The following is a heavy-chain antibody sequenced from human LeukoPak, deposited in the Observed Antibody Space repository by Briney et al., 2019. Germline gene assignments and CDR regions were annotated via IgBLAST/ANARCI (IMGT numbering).Heavy chain of an antibody. CDR2: INHSGRT. J-gene: IGHJ4*02. Sequence: SETLSLTCAVYGGSFSGYYWSWIRQPPGKGLEWIGEINHSGRTNYNPSLKSRVTISVDTSKNQFSLNLNPVTAADTAVYYCARAAEPTVIGYWGQGTLVTVSS. CDR3: ARAAEPTVIGY. D-gene: IGHD4-17*01. CDR1: GGSFSGYY. V-gene: IGHV4-34*01.